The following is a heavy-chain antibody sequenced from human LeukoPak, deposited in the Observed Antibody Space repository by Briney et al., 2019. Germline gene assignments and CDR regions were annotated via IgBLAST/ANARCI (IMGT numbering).Heavy chain of an antibody. CDR3: ARVVNSGYSDY. J-gene: IGHJ4*02. CDR1: GVSVTTSY. Sequence: SSETLSLTCTVSGVSVTTSYWSWIRQPPGKGLEWIGYIYYSGTTDCNPSLKSRVTFSVDTSKNQFSLKLSSATAADTAVYYCARVVNSGYSDYWGQGTLVTVSS. CDR2: IYYSGTT. V-gene: IGHV4-59*02. D-gene: IGHD5-12*01.